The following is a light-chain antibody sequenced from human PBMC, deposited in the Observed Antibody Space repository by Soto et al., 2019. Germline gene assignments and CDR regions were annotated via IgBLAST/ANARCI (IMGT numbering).Light chain of an antibody. CDR3: CSYAGSSTSVV. V-gene: IGLV2-23*02. Sequence: QSTLTQPASLSGSPGQSITISCTGTSSDVGSYNLVSWYQQHPGKAPKLMIYEVTKRPSGVSNRFSGSKSGNTASLTISGLQAEDEADYYCCSYAGSSTSVVFGGGTKVTVL. CDR1: SSDVGSYNL. CDR2: EVT. J-gene: IGLJ2*01.